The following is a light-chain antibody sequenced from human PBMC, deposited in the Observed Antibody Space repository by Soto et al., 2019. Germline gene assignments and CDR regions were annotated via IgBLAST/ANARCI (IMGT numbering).Light chain of an antibody. J-gene: IGLJ1*01. CDR3: SSYACSRTHYV. CDR2: EVS. V-gene: IGLV2-14*01. Sequence: SALTQPASVSGSPGQSTTISCTGTSSDVGGYNYVSWYHQHPVKAPKLMIYEVSNRPSGVSNRFSGSKSGNTASLTISGLQAADEADYYCSSYACSRTHYVLGPEIKVTV. CDR1: SSDVGGYNY.